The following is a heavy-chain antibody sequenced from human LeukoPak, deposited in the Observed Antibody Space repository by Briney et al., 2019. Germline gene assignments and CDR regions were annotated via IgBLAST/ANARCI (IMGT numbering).Heavy chain of an antibody. D-gene: IGHD3-10*01. CDR3: ARVGVRGSSPVGYFDY. J-gene: IGHJ4*02. CDR1: GFTFNTYS. V-gene: IGHV3-21*01. CDR2: ISSSSNYI. Sequence: GGSLRLSCAASGFTFNTYSMNWVRQAPGKGLEWVSSISSSSNYIYYADSVKGRFTISRDNAKNSLYLQMSSLRAEDTAVYYCARVGVRGSSPVGYFDYWGQGALVTVSS.